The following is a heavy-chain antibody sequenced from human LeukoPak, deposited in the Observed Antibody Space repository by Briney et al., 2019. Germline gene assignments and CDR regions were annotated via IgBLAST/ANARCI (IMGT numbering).Heavy chain of an antibody. J-gene: IGHJ3*02. CDR2: ISYDGSNK. D-gene: IGHD3-10*01. CDR1: GFTFSSYG. Sequence: GRALRLSCAASGFTFSSYGMHWVRQAPGKGLELVAVISYDGSNKYYADSVKGRFTISRDNSKNTLYLQMNSLRAEDTAVYYCAKGITMVRGVIIKWDAFDIWGQGTMVTVSS. CDR3: AKGITMVRGVIIKWDAFDI. V-gene: IGHV3-30*18.